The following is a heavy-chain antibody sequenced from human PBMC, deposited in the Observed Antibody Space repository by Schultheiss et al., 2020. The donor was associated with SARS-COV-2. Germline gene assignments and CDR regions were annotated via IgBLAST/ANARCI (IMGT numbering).Heavy chain of an antibody. CDR3: ARGITGTTIDY. J-gene: IGHJ4*02. D-gene: IGHD1-7*01. Sequence: SETLSLTCAVSGGSISSGGYSWGWIRQPPGKGLEWIGYIYYSGSTYYNPSLKSRVTISVDTSKNQFSLKLSSVTAADTAVYYCARGITGTTIDYWGQGTLVTVSS. V-gene: IGHV4-30-4*07. CDR2: IYYSGST. CDR1: GGSISSGGYS.